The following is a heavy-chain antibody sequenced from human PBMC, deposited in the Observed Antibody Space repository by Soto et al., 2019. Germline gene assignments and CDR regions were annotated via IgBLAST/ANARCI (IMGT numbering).Heavy chain of an antibody. V-gene: IGHV5-51*01. Sequence: GESLKISCKGSGYSFSTYWIGWVRQMPGRGLEWMGIIYPGDSDTRYSPSFQGQVTISADKSINTAYLQWSSLRASDTATYYCARTKCSGGSCYSWSLDYWGQGTPVTVSS. CDR2: IYPGDSDT. CDR1: GYSFSTYW. J-gene: IGHJ4*02. D-gene: IGHD2-15*01. CDR3: ARTKCSGGSCYSWSLDY.